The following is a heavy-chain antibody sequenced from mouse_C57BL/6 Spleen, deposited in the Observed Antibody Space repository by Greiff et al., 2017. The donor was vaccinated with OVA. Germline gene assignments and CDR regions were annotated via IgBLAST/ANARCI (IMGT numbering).Heavy chain of an antibody. Sequence: VQLQQSGAELVRPGASVKLSCTASGFNIKDYYMHWVKQRPEQGLEWIGRIDPEDGDTEYAPKFPGKATMTADTSSNTAYLQLSSLTSEDTAVYYCTTFYYYGSNYCDYWGQGTTLTVSS. D-gene: IGHD1-1*01. CDR2: IDPEDGDT. CDR1: GFNIKDYY. V-gene: IGHV14-1*01. CDR3: TTFYYYGSNYCDY. J-gene: IGHJ2*01.